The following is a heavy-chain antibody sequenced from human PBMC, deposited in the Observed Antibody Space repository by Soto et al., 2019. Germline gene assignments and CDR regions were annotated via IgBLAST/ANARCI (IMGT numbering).Heavy chain of an antibody. Sequence: SETLSLTYTVSGGYISSYDWSWIRQHPGKGLEWIGYIYYSGSTNYNPSLKSRVTISVDTSKNQFSLKLSSVTAADTAVYYCARGPLYYDLWSGPLDVWGQGTTVTVSS. CDR2: IYYSGST. D-gene: IGHD3-3*01. CDR3: ARGPLYYDLWSGPLDV. J-gene: IGHJ6*02. CDR1: GGYISSYD. V-gene: IGHV4-59*01.